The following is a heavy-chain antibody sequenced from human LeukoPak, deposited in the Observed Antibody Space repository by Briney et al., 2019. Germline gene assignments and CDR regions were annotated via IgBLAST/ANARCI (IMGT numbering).Heavy chain of an antibody. D-gene: IGHD6-19*01. CDR2: IYHTGST. Sequence: SETLSLTCTVSGASISRGLYYWSWVRQLPGKGLEWIGYIYHTGSTYYNSSLKSRLTISLDTSKNQFSLQLSSVTAADTALYYCARDTSSSGWFYFDYWGQGTLVTVSS. CDR3: ARDTSSSGWFYFDY. J-gene: IGHJ4*02. V-gene: IGHV4-31*03. CDR1: GASISRGLYY.